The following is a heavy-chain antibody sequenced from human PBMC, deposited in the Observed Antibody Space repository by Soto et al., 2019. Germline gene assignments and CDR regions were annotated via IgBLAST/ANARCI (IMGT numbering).Heavy chain of an antibody. V-gene: IGHV3-30-3*01. Sequence: LRLSCVASGFTFSNYAMNWVRQAPGKGLEWVAVISYDGSNKYYADSVKGRITISRDNSRNTLYLQMNNLRAEDTAMYYCARDLGNNYGSFAYWGQRTLVTVSS. D-gene: IGHD4-17*01. CDR2: ISYDGSNK. CDR1: GFTFSNYA. CDR3: ARDLGNNYGSFAY. J-gene: IGHJ4*02.